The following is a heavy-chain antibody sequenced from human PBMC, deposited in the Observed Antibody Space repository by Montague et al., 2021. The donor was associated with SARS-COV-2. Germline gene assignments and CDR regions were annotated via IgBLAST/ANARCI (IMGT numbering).Heavy chain of an antibody. D-gene: IGHD3-16*01. J-gene: IGHJ5*02. V-gene: IGHV5-51*03. CDR2: IYPGDSDT. CDR3: ARVRPHGGSLTLGGFDP. Sequence: QSRAEVKKPGESLTISCNASGYIFTKYWIGWVRQMPGKGLEWMGIIYPGDSDTRYSPSFQGQVTMSVDKSISTAYLQWSRLKVSDTAIYFCARVRPHGGSLTLGGFDPWGQGTLVSVAS. CDR1: GYIFTKYW.